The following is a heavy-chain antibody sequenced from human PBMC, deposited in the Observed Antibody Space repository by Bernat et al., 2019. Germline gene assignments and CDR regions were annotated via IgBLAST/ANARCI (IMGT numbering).Heavy chain of an antibody. CDR2: ISSSSTI. Sequence: EVQLVESGGGLVQPGGSLRLSCAASGFTFSTYSMNWVRQAPGRGLEWVSYISSSSTIYYADSVKGRFTISRDNAKNSGYLQMNSLRAEDTAVYYCARVYSSSWYDYWGQGTLVTVSS. D-gene: IGHD6-13*01. CDR3: ARVYSSSWYDY. J-gene: IGHJ4*02. CDR1: GFTFSTYS. V-gene: IGHV3-48*01.